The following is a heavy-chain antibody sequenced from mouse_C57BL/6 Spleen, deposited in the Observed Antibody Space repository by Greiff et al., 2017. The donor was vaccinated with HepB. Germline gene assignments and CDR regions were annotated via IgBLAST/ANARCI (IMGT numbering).Heavy chain of an antibody. J-gene: IGHJ1*03. Sequence: EVKLVESGPELVKPGASVKIPCKASGYTFTDYNMDWVKQSHGKSLEWIGDINPNNGGTIYNQKFKGKATLTVDKSSSTAYMELRSLTSEDTAVYYCARSHYGNLYWYFGVWGTGTTVTVSS. V-gene: IGHV1-18*01. D-gene: IGHD2-1*01. CDR3: ARSHYGNLYWYFGV. CDR1: GYTFTDYN. CDR2: INPNNGGT.